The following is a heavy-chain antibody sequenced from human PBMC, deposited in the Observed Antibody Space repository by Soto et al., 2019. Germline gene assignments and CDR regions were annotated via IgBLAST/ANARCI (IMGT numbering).Heavy chain of an antibody. CDR3: ARARATIAAAAIFDC. D-gene: IGHD6-13*01. CDR1: GGSISTSNW. J-gene: IGHJ4*02. Sequence: PSETLSLTCAVAGGSISTSNWWSWVRKPPGKGLEWIGEVYRTGSTNYNPSLESRLTISVDKSKNQFSLKLTSVTAADTAVYYCARARATIAAAAIFDCWGQGTLVTVSS. CDR2: VYRTGST. V-gene: IGHV4-4*02.